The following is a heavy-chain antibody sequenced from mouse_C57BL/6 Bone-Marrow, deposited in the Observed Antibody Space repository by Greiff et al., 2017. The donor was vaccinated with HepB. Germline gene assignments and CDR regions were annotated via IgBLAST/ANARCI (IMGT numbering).Heavy chain of an antibody. Sequence: EVQLQQSVAELVRPGASVKLSCTASGFNIKNTYMHWVKQRPEQGLEWIGRIDPANGNTKYAPKFQGKATITADTSSNTAYLQLSSLTSEDTAIYYCARSPIYYYGSSDWYFDVWGTGTTVTVSS. CDR3: ARSPIYYYGSSDWYFDV. CDR2: IDPANGNT. D-gene: IGHD1-1*01. V-gene: IGHV14-3*01. CDR1: GFNIKNTY. J-gene: IGHJ1*03.